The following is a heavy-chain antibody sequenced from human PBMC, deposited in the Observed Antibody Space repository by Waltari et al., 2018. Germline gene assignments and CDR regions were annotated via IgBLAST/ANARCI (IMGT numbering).Heavy chain of an antibody. J-gene: IGHJ3*02. CDR2: INIDWGST. D-gene: IGHD6-13*01. Sequence: EVQLVESGGGLVQPGRSLRLSCAASGFTFDDYAMHWVRQAPGKGLEGVAGINIDWGSTSYADPVKGRFTISRDNAKNTLYLQRNSLRAEDTAVYYCARDGAYSSTWYDIWGQGTMVTVSS. V-gene: IGHV3-9*01. CDR1: GFTFDDYA. CDR3: ARDGAYSSTWYDI.